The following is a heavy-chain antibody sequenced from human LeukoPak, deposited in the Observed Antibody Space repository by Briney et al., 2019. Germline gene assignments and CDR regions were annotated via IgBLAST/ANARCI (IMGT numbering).Heavy chain of an antibody. CDR2: FDPEDGET. CDR3: ATVLPNSYGPDY. V-gene: IGHV1-24*01. CDR1: GYTLTELS. Sequence: ASVKVSCKVSGYTLTELSMHWVRQAPGKGLEWMGGFDPEDGETIYAQKFQGRVTMTEDTSTDTAYMELSSLRSEDTAVYYCATVLPNSYGPDYWGQGTLVTVSS. J-gene: IGHJ4*02. D-gene: IGHD5-18*01.